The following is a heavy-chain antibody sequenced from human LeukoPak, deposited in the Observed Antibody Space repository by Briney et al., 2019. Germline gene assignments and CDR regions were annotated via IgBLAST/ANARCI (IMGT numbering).Heavy chain of an antibody. D-gene: IGHD6-19*01. J-gene: IGHJ4*02. Sequence: ASVKVSCKVSGYTLTELSMHWVRQAPGKGLEWMGGFDPEDGETNYAQKFQGRVTMTEDTSTGTAYMELSSLRSEDTAVYYCATAEPGSSGWYYPFDYWGQGTLVTVSS. V-gene: IGHV1-24*01. CDR2: FDPEDGET. CDR1: GYTLTELS. CDR3: ATAEPGSSGWYYPFDY.